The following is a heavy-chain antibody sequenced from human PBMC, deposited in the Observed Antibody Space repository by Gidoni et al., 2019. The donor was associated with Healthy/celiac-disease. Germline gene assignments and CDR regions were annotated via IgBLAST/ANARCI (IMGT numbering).Heavy chain of an antibody. Sequence: QVQLVESGGGVVQHGRSLRLSCAASGFTFSSYGMHWVRQAPGKGLGWVAVISYDGSNKYYADSVKGRFTISRDNSKNTLYLQMNSLRAEDTAVYYCAKDYYDSSGLIDYWGQGTLVTVSS. CDR1: GFTFSSYG. J-gene: IGHJ4*02. CDR3: AKDYYDSSGLIDY. CDR2: ISYDGSNK. D-gene: IGHD3-22*01. V-gene: IGHV3-30*18.